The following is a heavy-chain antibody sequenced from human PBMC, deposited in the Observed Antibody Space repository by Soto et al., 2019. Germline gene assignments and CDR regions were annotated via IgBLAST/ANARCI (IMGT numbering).Heavy chain of an antibody. V-gene: IGHV4-59*11. CDR3: ASTQYGGNSSGAFDI. CDR2: IFSLGST. CDR1: GGSISSHY. Sequence: PSETLSLTCIVSGGSISSHYWSWLRQPPGKGLEWIGYIFSLGSTNYNPSLKSRVTISVDTSENQFSLKLSSVTAADTAVYYCASTQYGGNSSGAFDIWGQGTMVTVSS. J-gene: IGHJ3*02. D-gene: IGHD2-21*02.